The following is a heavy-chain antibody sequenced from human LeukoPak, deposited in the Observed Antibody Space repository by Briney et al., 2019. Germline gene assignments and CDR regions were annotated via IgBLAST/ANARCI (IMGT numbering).Heavy chain of an antibody. V-gene: IGHV3-15*01. CDR1: GFSFSDAW. D-gene: IGHD2-21*01. J-gene: IGHJ4*02. CDR2: IQSKADGGTT. Sequence: PGGSLRVSCAASGFSFSDAWMSWVRQAPGKGLEWVGRIQSKADGGTTDYAAPVKGRFIISRDDSKNTLYLQMNSLETEDTAVYYCARYYGDSGSQYYFDYWGQGTLVTVSS. CDR3: ARYYGDSGSQYYFDY.